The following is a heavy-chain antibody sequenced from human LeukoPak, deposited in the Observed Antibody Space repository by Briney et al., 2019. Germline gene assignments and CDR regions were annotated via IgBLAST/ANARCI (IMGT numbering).Heavy chain of an antibody. J-gene: IGHJ6*02. CDR2: ISSSSSTI. Sequence: GGSLRLSCAASGFTFSSYSMNWVRQAPGKGLEWVSYISSSSSTIYYADSVKGRFTISRDNAKNSLYLQMSSLRGEDTAVYYCAREDYCSSTSCFRVGGTYGMDVWGQGTTVTVSS. CDR1: GFTFSSYS. CDR3: AREDYCSSTSCFRVGGTYGMDV. D-gene: IGHD2-2*01. V-gene: IGHV3-48*01.